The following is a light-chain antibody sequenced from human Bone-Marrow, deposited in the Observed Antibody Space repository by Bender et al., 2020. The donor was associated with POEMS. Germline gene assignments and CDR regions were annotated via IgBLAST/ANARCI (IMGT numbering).Light chain of an antibody. J-gene: IGLJ3*02. CDR2: INN. Sequence: QSVLTQPPSASGTPGQRVTISCSGSSSNIGTNPVNWYQQLPGTAPKLLIYINNQRPSGVPDRFSGSKSGTSASLAISGLQSEDEADYYCAAWEDSLDGWRFGGGTKLTVL. CDR1: SSNIGTNP. CDR3: AAWEDSLDGWR. V-gene: IGLV1-44*01.